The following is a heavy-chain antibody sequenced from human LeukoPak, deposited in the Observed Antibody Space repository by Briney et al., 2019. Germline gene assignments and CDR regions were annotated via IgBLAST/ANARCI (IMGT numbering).Heavy chain of an antibody. CDR1: GFTFSSYA. D-gene: IGHD6-13*01. J-gene: IGHJ3*02. V-gene: IGHV3-30-3*01. Sequence: GRSLRLSCAASGFTFSSYAMHWVRQAPGKGLEWVAVMSYDGSNKCYADSVKGRFTISRDNSKNTLYLQMNSLRAEDTAVYYCARDQEYSSSWHDAFDIWGQGTMVTVSS. CDR3: ARDQEYSSSWHDAFDI. CDR2: MSYDGSNK.